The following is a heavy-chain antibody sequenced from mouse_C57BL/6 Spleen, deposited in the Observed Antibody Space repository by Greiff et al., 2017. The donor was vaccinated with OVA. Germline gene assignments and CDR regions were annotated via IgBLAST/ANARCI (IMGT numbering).Heavy chain of an antibody. CDR2: ISSGRSTI. J-gene: IGHJ2*01. V-gene: IGHV5-17*01. CDR3: ERRRDWDVDY. Sequence: EVNVVESGGGLVKPGGSLKLSCAASGFTFSDYGMHWVRQAPEKGLEWVAYISSGRSTIYYAATVKGRFTISRDNAKNPLFLPMTSLRAEDTAMYYWERRRDWDVDYWGKGATLTVSS. CDR1: GFTFSDYG. D-gene: IGHD4-1*01.